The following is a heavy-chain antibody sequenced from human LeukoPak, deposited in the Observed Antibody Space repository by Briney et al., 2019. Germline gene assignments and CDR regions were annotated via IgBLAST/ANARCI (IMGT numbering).Heavy chain of an antibody. CDR2: ISSSGSTI. J-gene: IGHJ3*02. Sequence: GGSLRLSCAASGFTFSDYYMSWIRQAPGKGLEWVSYISSSGSTIYYADSVKGRFTISRDNAKNPLYLQMNSLRAEDTAVYYCARDFLYYYDSSGFQRAHDAFDIWGQGTMVTVSS. V-gene: IGHV3-11*01. D-gene: IGHD3-22*01. CDR3: ARDFLYYYDSSGFQRAHDAFDI. CDR1: GFTFSDYY.